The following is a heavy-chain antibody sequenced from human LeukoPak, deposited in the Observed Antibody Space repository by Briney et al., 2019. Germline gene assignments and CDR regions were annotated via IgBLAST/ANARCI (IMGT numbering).Heavy chain of an antibody. CDR3: ASDSSGWYVSPHFDY. Sequence: GGSLRLSCAASGFTFSSYEMNWVRQAPGKGLEWVSYISSSGSTIYYADSVKGRFTISRDNAKNSLYLQTNSLRAEDTAVYYCASDSSGWYVSPHFDYWGQGTLVTVSS. D-gene: IGHD6-19*01. J-gene: IGHJ4*02. V-gene: IGHV3-48*03. CDR1: GFTFSSYE. CDR2: ISSSGSTI.